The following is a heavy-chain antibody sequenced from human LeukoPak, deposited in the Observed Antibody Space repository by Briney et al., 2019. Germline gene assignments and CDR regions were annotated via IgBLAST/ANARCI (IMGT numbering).Heavy chain of an antibody. CDR3: AKDVNYGSGSYYNY. CDR1: GFTFSSYA. D-gene: IGHD3-10*01. CDR2: ISGSGGST. Sequence: GGSLRLSCAASGFTFSSYAMSWVRQAPGKGLEWVSAISGSGGSTYYADSVRGRFTISRDNSKNTLYLQMNSLRAGDTALYYCAKDVNYGSGSYYNYWGQGTLVTVSS. J-gene: IGHJ4*02. V-gene: IGHV3-23*01.